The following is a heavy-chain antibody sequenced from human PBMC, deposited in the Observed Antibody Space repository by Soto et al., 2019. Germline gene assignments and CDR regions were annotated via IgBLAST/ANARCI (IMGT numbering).Heavy chain of an antibody. Sequence: TLCLTCSVSGASIRRGGYYWSWLRQSPGKGLEWIGHIYYTGSTFYSPSLKSRLTISLDTSKKQFSLDLRSVTAADTAMYYCARIEMASIKWGRGTLVTVSS. CDR2: IYYTGST. V-gene: IGHV4-31*03. J-gene: IGHJ4*02. CDR3: ARIEMASIK. CDR1: GASIRRGGYY.